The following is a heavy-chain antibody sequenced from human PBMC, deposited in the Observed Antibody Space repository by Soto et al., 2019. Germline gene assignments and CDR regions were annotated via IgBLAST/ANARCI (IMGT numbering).Heavy chain of an antibody. CDR3: AKSERITVSIAAFHGDS. Sequence: VSLRLSFAASGFTFNNYAMSWVRQAPGKGLEWVSAISGSGRETYYADSFKGRFTISRDNSKSTLSLQMNGLRVEDAAVYYCAKSERITVSIAAFHGDSWGQGALVTVSS. D-gene: IGHD2-15*01. V-gene: IGHV3-23*01. J-gene: IGHJ4*02. CDR1: GFTFNNYA. CDR2: ISGSGRET.